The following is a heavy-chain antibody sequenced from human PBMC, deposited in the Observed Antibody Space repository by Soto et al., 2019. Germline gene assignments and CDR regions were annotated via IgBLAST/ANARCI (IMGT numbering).Heavy chain of an antibody. D-gene: IGHD2-8*01. CDR2: IKEDGSDK. V-gene: IGHV3-7*01. CDR1: GFTFSNYW. J-gene: IGHJ4*02. CDR3: ARRMVDY. Sequence: VESGGGLVQPGGSLRLSCVASGFTFSNYWMTWVRQAPGKGLEWVANIKEDGSDKYYVDSVKGRFTISRDNAQNSLFLQMNSLRAEDTAVYYCARRMVDYWGQGTLVTVSS.